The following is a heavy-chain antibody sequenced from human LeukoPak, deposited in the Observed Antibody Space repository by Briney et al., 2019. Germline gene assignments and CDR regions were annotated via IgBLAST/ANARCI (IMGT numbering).Heavy chain of an antibody. CDR2: ISTYNGNT. V-gene: IGHV1-18*01. D-gene: IGHD2-15*01. Sequence: ASVKVSCKASGYSFTSNGISWVRQAPGQGLEWMGWISTYNGNTNYAQKFQGRVTLTTDTSTRTAYMDLRSLRSDDTAVYHCARVALGSWYFDLWGRGTLVTVSS. CDR1: GYSFTSNG. J-gene: IGHJ2*01. CDR3: ARVALGSWYFDL.